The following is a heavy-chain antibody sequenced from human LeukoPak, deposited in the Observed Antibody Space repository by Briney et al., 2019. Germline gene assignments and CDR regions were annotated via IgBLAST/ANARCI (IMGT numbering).Heavy chain of an antibody. D-gene: IGHD3-3*02. CDR3: AAFSHKGV. Sequence: GGSLRLSCAASGFTVGNNYMSWVRQAPGKGLEWVSLIYSAGSTYYADSVRGRFTISRDSSKNTLFLQLNSLRAEGTAVHYCAAFSHKGVWGQGTTVTVS. CDR1: GFTVGNNY. CDR2: IYSAGST. J-gene: IGHJ6*02. V-gene: IGHV3-66*01.